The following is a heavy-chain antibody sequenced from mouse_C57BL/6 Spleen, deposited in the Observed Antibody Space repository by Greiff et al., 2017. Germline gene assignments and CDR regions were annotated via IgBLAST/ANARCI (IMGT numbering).Heavy chain of an antibody. CDR3: ASGDHGSSSSDLDY. CDR1: GYTFTSYW. D-gene: IGHD1-1*01. V-gene: IGHV1-55*01. J-gene: IGHJ2*01. Sequence: QVQLQQPGAELVKPGASVKMSCKASGYTFTSYWITWVKQRPGQGLEWIGDIYPGSGSTNYNEKFKSKATLTVDTSSSTAYMQLSSLTSEDSAVSVFASGDHGSSSSDLDYWGQGTTLTVSS. CDR2: IYPGSGST.